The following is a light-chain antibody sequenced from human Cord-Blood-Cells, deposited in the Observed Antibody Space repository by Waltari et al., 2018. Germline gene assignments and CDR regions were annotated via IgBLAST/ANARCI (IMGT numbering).Light chain of an antibody. CDR3: CSYAGSSTFAV. CDR1: RSDVGSSNL. CDR2: EGS. J-gene: IGLJ3*02. Sequence: QSALTQPASVSGSPGQSITISCTGTRSDVGSSNLVSWYQQHPGKAPKLMIYEGSKRPSGVSNRFSGSKSGNTASLTISGLQAEDEADYYCCSYAGSSTFAVFGGGTKLTVL. V-gene: IGLV2-23*03.